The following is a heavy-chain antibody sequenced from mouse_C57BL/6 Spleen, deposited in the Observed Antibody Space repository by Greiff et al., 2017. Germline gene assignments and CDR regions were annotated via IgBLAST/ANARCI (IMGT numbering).Heavy chain of an antibody. V-gene: IGHV1-55*01. Sequence: QVQLQQPGAELVKPGASVKMSCTASGYTFTRYWITWVKQRPGQGLEWIGDIYPGSGSTNYNEKFKSKATLTVDTSTSTAYMQLSSLTSENSAVYYCARRVYYLYYFDYWGQGTTLTVSS. CDR3: ARRVYYLYYFDY. J-gene: IGHJ2*01. CDR1: GYTFTRYW. CDR2: IYPGSGST. D-gene: IGHD2-1*01.